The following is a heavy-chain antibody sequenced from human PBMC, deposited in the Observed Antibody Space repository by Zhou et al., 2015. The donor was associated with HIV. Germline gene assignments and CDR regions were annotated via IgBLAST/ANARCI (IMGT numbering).Heavy chain of an antibody. Sequence: QVQLVQSGAEVKKPGSSVKVSCKASGGTFSSYAISWVRQAPGQGLEWMGGIIPIFGTANYAQKFQGRVTVTADKSTTTVYMDLSSLRSEDTAMYYCVRSLGGYDDYWYFDLWGRGTLVTVSS. D-gene: IGHD5-12*01. CDR3: VRSLGGYDDYWYFDL. CDR1: GGTFSSYA. V-gene: IGHV1-69*06. J-gene: IGHJ2*01. CDR2: IIPIFGTA.